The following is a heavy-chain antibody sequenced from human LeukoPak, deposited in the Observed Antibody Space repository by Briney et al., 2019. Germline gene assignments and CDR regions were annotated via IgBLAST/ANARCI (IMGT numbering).Heavy chain of an antibody. CDR2: ISGSGGST. CDR1: GFTFSSYA. CDR3: AKGRVGSLGIPDYYMDV. Sequence: GGSLRLSCAASGFTFSSYAMSWVRPAPGKGLEWVSAISGSGGSTYYADSVKGRFTISRDNSKNTLYLQMNSLRAEDTAVYYCAKGRVGSLGIPDYYMDVWGKGTTVTVSS. J-gene: IGHJ6*03. D-gene: IGHD7-27*01. V-gene: IGHV3-23*01.